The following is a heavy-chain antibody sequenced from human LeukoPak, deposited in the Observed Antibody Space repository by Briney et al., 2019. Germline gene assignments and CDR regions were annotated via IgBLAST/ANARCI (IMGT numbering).Heavy chain of an antibody. CDR2: IKSKTDGGTT. D-gene: IGHD4-17*01. V-gene: IGHV3-15*01. J-gene: IGHJ4*02. Sequence: PGGSLRLSCEASGFSFKYAWMSWARQAPGKGLEWIGRIKSKTDGGTTEYAAPVKGRSTISRDDSKNTFYLQLNSLKMEDTAVYYCATDPAGDSFEYWGQGTLVTVSS. CDR1: GFSFKYAW. CDR3: ATDPAGDSFEY.